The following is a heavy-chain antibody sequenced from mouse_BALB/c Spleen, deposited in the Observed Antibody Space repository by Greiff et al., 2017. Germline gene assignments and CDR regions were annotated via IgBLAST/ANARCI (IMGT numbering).Heavy chain of an antibody. CDR3: ARYGTGYAMDY. V-gene: IGHV14-3*02. CDR1: GFNIKDTY. Sequence: EVKLMESGAELVKPGASVKLSCTASGFNIKDTYMHWVKQRPEQGLEWIGRIDPANGNTKYDPKFQGKATITADTSSNTAYLQLSSLTSEDTAVYYCARYGTGYAMDYWGQGTSVTVSS. D-gene: IGHD4-1*01. CDR2: IDPANGNT. J-gene: IGHJ4*01.